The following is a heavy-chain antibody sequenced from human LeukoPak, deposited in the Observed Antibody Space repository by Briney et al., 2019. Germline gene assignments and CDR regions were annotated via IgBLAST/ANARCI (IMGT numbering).Heavy chain of an antibody. J-gene: IGHJ4*02. CDR1: GGSFSGYY. CDR2: IYHGGST. Sequence: PSETLSLTCAVYGGSFSGYYWSWIRQPPGKGLEWIGYIYHGGSTSYNPSLKSRVTISVDRSKNQFSLRLSSVTAADTAVYYCARYVHSSSWPTFDYWGQGTLVTVSS. V-gene: IGHV4-30-2*01. D-gene: IGHD6-13*01. CDR3: ARYVHSSSWPTFDY.